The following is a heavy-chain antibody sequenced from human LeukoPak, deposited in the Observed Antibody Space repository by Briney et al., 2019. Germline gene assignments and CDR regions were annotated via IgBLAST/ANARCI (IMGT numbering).Heavy chain of an antibody. Sequence: ASVKVSCKASGYTFTSYGISWLRQAPGQGLEWMGWISAYNGNTNYAQKLQGRVTMTTDTSTSTAYMELRSLRSDDTAVYYCARDRYCSGGSCYSFTSNGWFDPWGQGTLVTVSS. CDR3: ARDRYCSGGSCYSFTSNGWFDP. D-gene: IGHD2-15*01. CDR2: ISAYNGNT. J-gene: IGHJ5*02. V-gene: IGHV1-18*01. CDR1: GYTFTSYG.